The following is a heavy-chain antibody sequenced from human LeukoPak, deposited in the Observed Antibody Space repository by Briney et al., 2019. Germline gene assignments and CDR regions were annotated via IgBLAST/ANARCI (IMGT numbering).Heavy chain of an antibody. CDR3: AKGQYSSSWHFDY. V-gene: IGHV3-23*01. J-gene: IGHJ4*02. Sequence: GGSLRLSCAASGFTFSSYAMSWVRQAPGKGLEWVSAISGSGGSTYYADSVRGWFTISRDNSKNTLYLQMNSLRAEDTAVYYCAKGQYSSSWHFDYWGQGTLVTVSS. CDR2: ISGSGGST. CDR1: GFTFSSYA. D-gene: IGHD6-13*01.